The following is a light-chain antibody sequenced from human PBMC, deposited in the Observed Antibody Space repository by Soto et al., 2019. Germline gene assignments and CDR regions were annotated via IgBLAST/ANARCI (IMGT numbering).Light chain of an antibody. CDR1: QSISTK. Sequence: EIVMTQSPATLSVSPGERATLSCRASQSISTKVGWYQQRPGQAPRLLIYAASTRATGIPARFSGSGSGTEFTLTISSLDSEDSAVYYCQQYKAWNLIIFGQGTRLEMK. J-gene: IGKJ5*01. V-gene: IGKV3-15*01. CDR3: QQYKAWNLII. CDR2: AAS.